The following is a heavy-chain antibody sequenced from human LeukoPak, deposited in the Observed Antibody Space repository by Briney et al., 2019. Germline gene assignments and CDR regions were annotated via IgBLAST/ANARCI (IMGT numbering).Heavy chain of an antibody. CDR2: ISYDGNGR. D-gene: IGHD3-16*01. CDR3: ARDVNAAKNGLHYGADC. CDR1: GFTFSSYG. V-gene: IGHV3-33*07. J-gene: IGHJ4*02. Sequence: GGSLRLSCEASGFTFSSYGMYWVRQAPGKGLEWVAIISYDGNGRYYVDSVRGRFTISRDNSKNTVDLQMDSLRAEDTAVYYCARDVNAAKNGLHYGADCWGQGSLVTVSS.